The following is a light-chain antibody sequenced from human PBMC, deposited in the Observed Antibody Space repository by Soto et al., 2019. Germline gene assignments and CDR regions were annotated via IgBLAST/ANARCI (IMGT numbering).Light chain of an antibody. Sequence: DIVLTQSPATLSLSPGERAALSCRASQSVSNSLAWYQQKPGQAPRLLIYDTFNRATGLPARFSGSGSGTNFTLTSTGLEPEDFAVYFCQQRYNGYTFGQGTKVEIK. J-gene: IGKJ2*01. V-gene: IGKV3-11*01. CDR2: DTF. CDR3: QQRYNGYT. CDR1: QSVSNS.